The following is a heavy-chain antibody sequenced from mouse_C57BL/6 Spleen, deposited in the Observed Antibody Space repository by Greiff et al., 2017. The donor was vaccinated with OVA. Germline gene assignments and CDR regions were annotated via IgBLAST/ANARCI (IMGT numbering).Heavy chain of an antibody. CDR2: FYPGSGSI. D-gene: IGHD5-2*01. J-gene: IGHJ4*01. Sequence: VQLQQSGAELVKPGASVKLSCKASGYTFTEYTIHWVKQRSGQGLEWIGWFYPGSGSIKYNEKFKDKATLTAHKSSSTVYMELSRLTSEDSAVYFCARHEEKRNTRGYAMDYWGQGTSVTVSS. CDR3: ARHEEKRNTRGYAMDY. V-gene: IGHV1-62-2*01. CDR1: GYTFTEYT.